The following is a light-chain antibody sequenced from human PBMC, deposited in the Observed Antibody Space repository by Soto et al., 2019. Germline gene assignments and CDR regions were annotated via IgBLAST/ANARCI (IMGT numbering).Light chain of an antibody. CDR2: AAS. Sequence: VDRVNITCRASQSIGSWLAWYQQKPGKANNLLIYAASSLQGGVKSRFSGSGSGTEFTLTISSMQPDDFATYYCKKYNSYQWKCGKGTTGAIK. CDR1: QSIGSW. J-gene: IGKJ1*01. CDR3: KKYNSYQWK. V-gene: IGKV1-5*01.